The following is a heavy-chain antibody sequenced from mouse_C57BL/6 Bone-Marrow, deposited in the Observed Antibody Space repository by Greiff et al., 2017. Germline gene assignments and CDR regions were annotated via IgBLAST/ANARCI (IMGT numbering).Heavy chain of an antibody. CDR1: GYTFTGYW. D-gene: IGHD2-2*01. CDR3: TRLRTLLWVRRDYIDY. CDR2: ILPGSGST. Sequence: VKLQESGAELMKPGASVKLSCKATGYTFTGYWIEWVKQRPGHGLEWIGEILPGSGSTNYNEKFKGKATFTADTTSNTAYMQLSSLTTEDSAIYYGTRLRTLLWVRRDYIDYWGQGTTLTVSS. V-gene: IGHV1-9*01. J-gene: IGHJ2*01.